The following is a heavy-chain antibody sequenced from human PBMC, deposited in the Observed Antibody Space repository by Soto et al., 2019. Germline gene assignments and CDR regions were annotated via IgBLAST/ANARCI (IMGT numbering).Heavy chain of an antibody. Sequence: PGGSLRLSCAASGFTFSSYWMHWARQAPGKGLVWVSRINSDGSSTSYADSVKGRFTISRDNAKNTLYLQMNSLRAEDTAVYYCARPRITMVRGVISPHGAFDIWGQGTMVTVSS. J-gene: IGHJ3*02. CDR1: GFTFSSYW. CDR3: ARPRITMVRGVISPHGAFDI. V-gene: IGHV3-74*01. D-gene: IGHD3-10*01. CDR2: INSDGSST.